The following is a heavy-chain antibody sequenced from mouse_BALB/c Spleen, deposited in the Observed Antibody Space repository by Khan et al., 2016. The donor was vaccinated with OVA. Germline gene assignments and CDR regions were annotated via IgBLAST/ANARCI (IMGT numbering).Heavy chain of an antibody. CDR2: INPYNDGI. V-gene: IGHV1S136*01. D-gene: IGHD4-1*01. Sequence: EVQLQESGPELVKPGTSVKMSCKASGYTFTSYVMHWVKQKPGQGLEWIGYINPYNDGIKYNEKFKGKATLTSDKSSSTAYLELSSLTSEDSEVYNGAKRGPGYFDVWGAGTTVTVAS. J-gene: IGHJ1*01. CDR1: GYTFTSYV. CDR3: AKRGPGYFDV.